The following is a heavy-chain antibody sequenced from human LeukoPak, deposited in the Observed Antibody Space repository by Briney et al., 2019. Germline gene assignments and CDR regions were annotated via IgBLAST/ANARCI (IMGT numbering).Heavy chain of an antibody. CDR2: INHSGST. J-gene: IGHJ5*02. CDR3: ARAIAVASWFDP. V-gene: IGHV4-39*07. CDR1: GGSISINNYH. D-gene: IGHD6-19*01. Sequence: PSETLSLTCTVSGGSISINNYHWGWIRQPPGKGLEWIGEINHSGSTNYNPSLKSRVTISVDTSKNQFSLKLSSVTAADTAVYYCARAIAVASWFDPWGQGTLVTVSS.